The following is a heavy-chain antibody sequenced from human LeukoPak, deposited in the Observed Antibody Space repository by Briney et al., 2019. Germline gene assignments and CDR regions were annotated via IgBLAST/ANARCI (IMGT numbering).Heavy chain of an antibody. V-gene: IGHV4-30-2*01. Sequence: SETLSLTCAVSGGSISSGGYSWSWIRQPPGKGLEWIGYIYQSGSTYYNPSLKSRVTISVDRSKNQFSLKLSSVTAADTAVYYCARVVGVEATSPQKADYYYYYYMDVWGKGTTVTVSS. CDR2: IYQSGST. D-gene: IGHD1-26*01. CDR1: GGSISSGGYS. CDR3: ARVVGVEATSPQKADYYYYYYMDV. J-gene: IGHJ6*03.